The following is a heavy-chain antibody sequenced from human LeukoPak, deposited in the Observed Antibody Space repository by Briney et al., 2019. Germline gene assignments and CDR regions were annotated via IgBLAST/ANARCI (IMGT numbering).Heavy chain of an antibody. D-gene: IGHD5-18*01. CDR1: GFTFSSYG. Sequence: GGSLRLSCAASGFTFSSYGMSWVRQAPGKGLEWVSAISDSGGSTYYADSVKGRFTISRDNSKNTLYLQMNSLRAEDTAVYYCARDLSGIAGYTYGRGIDYWGQGTLVTVSS. J-gene: IGHJ4*02. CDR2: ISDSGGST. CDR3: ARDLSGIAGYTYGRGIDY. V-gene: IGHV3-23*01.